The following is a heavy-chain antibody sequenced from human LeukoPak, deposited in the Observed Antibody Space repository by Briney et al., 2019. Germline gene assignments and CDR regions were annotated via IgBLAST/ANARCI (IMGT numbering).Heavy chain of an antibody. Sequence: PGGSLRLSCAASGFTFDDYAMHWVRQAPGKGLEWVSGISWNSGSIGYADSVKGRFTISRDNAKNSLYLQMSSLRAEDTALYYCAKVLYITMIVVVITTEYFQHWGQGTLVTVSS. V-gene: IGHV3-9*01. CDR1: GFTFDDYA. J-gene: IGHJ1*01. D-gene: IGHD3-22*01. CDR2: ISWNSGSI. CDR3: AKVLYITMIVVVITTEYFQH.